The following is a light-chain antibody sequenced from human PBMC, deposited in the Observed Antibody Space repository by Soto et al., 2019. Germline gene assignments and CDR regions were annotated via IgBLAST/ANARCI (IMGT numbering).Light chain of an antibody. CDR2: DAS. CDR1: QSVSTY. V-gene: IGKV3-11*01. J-gene: IGKJ1*01. Sequence: EIVLTQSPATLSLSPGERATLSCRSSQSVSTYLAWFQQKPGQAPRLLIYDASNRATGIPDRFSGSGSGTAFTLTISGLEPEDFALYYCLQRNNWPPWTFGQGTKVDIK. CDR3: LQRNNWPPWT.